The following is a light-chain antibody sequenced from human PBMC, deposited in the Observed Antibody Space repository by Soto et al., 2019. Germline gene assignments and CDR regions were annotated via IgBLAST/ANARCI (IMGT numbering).Light chain of an antibody. CDR3: QQYGNSVPFN. CDR1: QSVISSY. V-gene: IGKV3-20*01. Sequence: EILLTQSPGTLSLSPGETATLSCRSSQSVISSYLAWYQQKPGQPPRLLIFGTSIMASGIPDRISGSGAGVSVSLIVSKPEPDDFGVYYDQQYGNSVPFNFGRGTKLDSK. J-gene: IGKJ2*01. CDR2: GTS.